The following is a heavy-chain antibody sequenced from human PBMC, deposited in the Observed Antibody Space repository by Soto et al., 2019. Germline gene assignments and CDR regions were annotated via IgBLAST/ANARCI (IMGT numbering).Heavy chain of an antibody. Sequence: EEQLLESGGGLIQPGGSLRLACAASGFTFSSYAMTWVRQAPGKGLGWVSSISFSDGGTYYADSVKGRLTISRDNSKNTLFLQMNRLRVEDTAVYYCVKVCRIVCRRYFDLWGRGTLVTVSS. D-gene: IGHD2-21*01. V-gene: IGHV3-23*01. CDR3: VKVCRIVCRRYFDL. J-gene: IGHJ2*01. CDR1: GFTFSSYA. CDR2: ISFSDGGT.